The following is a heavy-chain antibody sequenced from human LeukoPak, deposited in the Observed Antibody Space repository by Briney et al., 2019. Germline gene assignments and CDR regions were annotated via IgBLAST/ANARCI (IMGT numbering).Heavy chain of an antibody. CDR1: GGSISGSSYY. CDR2: IYYSGST. J-gene: IGHJ5*02. CDR3: ARLRLQSWFDP. V-gene: IGHV4-39*01. D-gene: IGHD4-11*01. Sequence: SETLSLTCTASGGSISGSSYYWGWIRQPPGKGLEWIGSIYYSGSTYYNPSLKSRVTISVDTSKNQFSLKLSSVTAADTAVYYCARLRLQSWFDPWGQGSLVTVSS.